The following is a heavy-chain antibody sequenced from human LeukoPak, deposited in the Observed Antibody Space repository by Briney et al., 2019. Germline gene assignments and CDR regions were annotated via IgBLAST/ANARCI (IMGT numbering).Heavy chain of an antibody. D-gene: IGHD4/OR15-4a*01. CDR3: ARVHGAYPFDY. V-gene: IGHV3-30*04. CDR2: ISYDGSNK. J-gene: IGHJ4*02. CDR1: GFTFSSYS. Sequence: GGSLRLSCAASGFTFSSYSMHWVRQAPGKGLEWVAVISYDGSNKYYADSVKGRFTISRDNAKNSLYLQMNSLRADDTAVYYCARVHGAYPFDYWGQGTLVTVSS.